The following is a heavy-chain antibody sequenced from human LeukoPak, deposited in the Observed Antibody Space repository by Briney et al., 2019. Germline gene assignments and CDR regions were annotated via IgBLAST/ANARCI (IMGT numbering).Heavy chain of an antibody. CDR2: INPNNGDT. J-gene: IGHJ4*02. CDR3: ARERGYYYDNEG. Sequence: ASVKVSCKASGYTFTGYYMHWVRQAPGQGLEWMGWINPNNGDTRYAQKFQGRVTMTRDTSISTVYVELSRLTSDDTAVYSCARERGYYYDNEGWGQGTLVTVSS. CDR1: GYTFTGYY. D-gene: IGHD3-22*01. V-gene: IGHV1-2*02.